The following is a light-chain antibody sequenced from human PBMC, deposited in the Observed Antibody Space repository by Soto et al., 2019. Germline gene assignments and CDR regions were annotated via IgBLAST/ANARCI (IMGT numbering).Light chain of an antibody. CDR2: DVS. CDR3: CSYAGSYTFYV. CDR1: NSDVGGYNY. V-gene: IGLV2-11*01. Sequence: QSALTQPRSVSGSPGQSVTISCTGTNSDVGGYNYVSWYQQHPGKAPKLMIYDVSKRPSGVPDRFSGSKSGNTASLTISGLQAEEEADYYCCSYAGSYTFYVFGTGTKVTVL. J-gene: IGLJ1*01.